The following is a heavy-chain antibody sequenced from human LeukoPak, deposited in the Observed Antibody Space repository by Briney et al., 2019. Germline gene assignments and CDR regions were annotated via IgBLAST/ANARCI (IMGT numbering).Heavy chain of an antibody. D-gene: IGHD5-24*01. CDR2: INPNSGGT. CDR1: GYTFTGYY. Sequence: ASVKVSCKASGYTFTGYYMHWVRQAPGQGLEWMGWINPNSGGTNYAQKFQGRVTMTRDTSISTAYMELSRLRSDDTAVYYCARDPPRASRDGYNLRYWGQGTLVTVSS. J-gene: IGHJ4*02. V-gene: IGHV1-2*02. CDR3: ARDPPRASRDGYNLRY.